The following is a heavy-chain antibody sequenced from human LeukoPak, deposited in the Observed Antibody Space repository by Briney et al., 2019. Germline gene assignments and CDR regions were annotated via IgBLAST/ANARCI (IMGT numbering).Heavy chain of an antibody. V-gene: IGHV3-21*01. CDR2: ISSSSNYI. J-gene: IGHJ4*02. Sequence: PGGSLRLSCAASGFTFSSYSMNWVRQAPGKGLEWVSSISSSSNYIYYADLVKGRFTISRDNAKKSLYLQMNSLRAEDTAMYYCARDFLDNIAVAGGDVGYWGQGTLVTVSS. D-gene: IGHD6-19*01. CDR1: GFTFSSYS. CDR3: ARDFLDNIAVAGGDVGY.